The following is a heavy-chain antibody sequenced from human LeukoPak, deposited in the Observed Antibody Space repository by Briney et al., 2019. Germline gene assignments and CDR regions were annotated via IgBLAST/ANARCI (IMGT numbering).Heavy chain of an antibody. J-gene: IGHJ4*02. CDR2: INHSGST. Sequence: PSETLPLTCAVYGGSFSGYYWSWIRQPPGKGLEWIGEINHSGSTNYNPPLKSRVTISVDTSKNQFSLKLSSVTAADTAVYSWARGFEYGNPIAPGLSVGWFDYWGQGTLVTVSS. CDR3: ARGFEYGNPIAPGLSVGWFDY. V-gene: IGHV4-34*01. CDR1: GGSFSGYY. D-gene: IGHD4-17*01.